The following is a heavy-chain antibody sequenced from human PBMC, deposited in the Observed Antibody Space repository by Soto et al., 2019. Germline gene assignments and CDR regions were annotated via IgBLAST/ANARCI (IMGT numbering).Heavy chain of an antibody. CDR1: GGSISNYY. D-gene: IGHD3-10*01. V-gene: IGHV4-59*01. J-gene: IGHJ4*02. CDR3: ARVGRATTNFDF. Sequence: SETLSLTCTVSGGSISNYYWSWIRQPPGKGLEWIGYIYYSGSIKYNPSLKSRVTISVDTSKNQFSLKLSSVTAADTAVYYCARVGRATTNFDFWGQGTLVTVSS. CDR2: IYYSGSI.